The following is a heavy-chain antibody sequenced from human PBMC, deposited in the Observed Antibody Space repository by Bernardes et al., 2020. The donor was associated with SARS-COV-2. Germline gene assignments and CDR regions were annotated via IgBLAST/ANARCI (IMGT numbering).Heavy chain of an antibody. J-gene: IGHJ6*02. Sequence: GGSLRLSCAASGFTVRVYWMHWVRQAPGKGLVWGARVNRDGSRITYEDAVKGRFTISRDNAKNTLYLQMNSLRAEDTAVYYCAREDGSVSGLSYHYYGMDVWRREHTVPVS. CDR1: GFTVRVYW. D-gene: IGHD3-10*01. V-gene: IGHV3-74*03. CDR2: VNRDGSRI. CDR3: AREDGSVSGLSYHYYGMDV.